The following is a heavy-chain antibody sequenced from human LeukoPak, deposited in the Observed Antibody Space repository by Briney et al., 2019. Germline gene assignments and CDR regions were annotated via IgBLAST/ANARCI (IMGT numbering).Heavy chain of an antibody. J-gene: IGHJ4*02. V-gene: IGHV4-31*03. Sequence: SETLSLTCTVSGGSINSGGYYWSWIRQHPGKGLEWIGYIYYSGSTYYNPSLKSRITVSVDTSKNQFSLKLSSVTAADTAVYYCARDHDGAFDYWGQGILVTVSS. CDR2: IYYSGST. CDR3: ARDHDGAFDY. CDR1: GGSINSGGYY. D-gene: IGHD3-16*01.